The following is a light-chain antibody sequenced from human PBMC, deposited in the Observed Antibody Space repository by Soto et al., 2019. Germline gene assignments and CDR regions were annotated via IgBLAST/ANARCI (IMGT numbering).Light chain of an antibody. CDR2: AAS. Sequence: EIVLTQSPGTLSLSPGERATLSCRASQSVSRSYLAWYQQKPGQAPRLLIYAASSRATGIPDRFSGSGSGTDFTLTINRLEPEDFAVYYCQQYGSSPPWTFGQGTKVEIK. CDR3: QQYGSSPPWT. V-gene: IGKV3-20*01. CDR1: QSVSRSY. J-gene: IGKJ1*01.